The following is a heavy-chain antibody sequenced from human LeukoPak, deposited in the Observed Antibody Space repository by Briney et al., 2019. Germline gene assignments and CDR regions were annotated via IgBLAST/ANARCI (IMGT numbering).Heavy chain of an antibody. D-gene: IGHD3-22*01. CDR3: AKVTMIVVVPTYFDY. CDR2: ISGSGGST. J-gene: IGHJ4*02. CDR1: GFTFSSYA. V-gene: IGHV3-23*01. Sequence: PGGSLRLPCAASGFTFSSYAMSWVRQAPGKGLEWVSAISGSGGSTYYADSVKGRFTISRDNSKNTLYLQMNSLRAEDTAVYYCAKVTMIVVVPTYFDYWGQGTLVTVSS.